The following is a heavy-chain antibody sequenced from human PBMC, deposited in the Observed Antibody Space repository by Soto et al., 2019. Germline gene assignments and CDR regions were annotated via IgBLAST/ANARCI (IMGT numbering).Heavy chain of an antibody. D-gene: IGHD2-2*01. CDR3: ARGPDIVVVPAAIGYYYYYMDV. CDR1: VGSISSGCYY. V-gene: IGHV4-61*01. Sequence: TLSLTCTVSVGSISSGCYYWSWIRQHTGKGLEWIGYIYYSGSTNYNPSLKSRVTISVDTSKNQFSLKLSSVTAADTAVYYCARGPDIVVVPAAIGYYYYYMDVWGKGTTVTVSS. CDR2: IYYSGST. J-gene: IGHJ6*03.